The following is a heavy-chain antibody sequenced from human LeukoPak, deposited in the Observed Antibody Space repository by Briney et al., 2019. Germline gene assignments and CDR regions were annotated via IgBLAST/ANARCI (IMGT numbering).Heavy chain of an antibody. V-gene: IGHV3-30*14. CDR1: GFTFSSYA. CDR3: ARVFWAGTAIDY. CDR2: ISYDGSNE. Sequence: GGSLRLACAASGFTFSSYAMHWVRQAPGKGLEWVAVISYDGSNEFYADSVKGRFTISRNNSKNTLYLQMNSLRPEDTAVYYCARVFWAGTAIDYWGQGTLVTVSS. D-gene: IGHD3/OR15-3a*01. J-gene: IGHJ4*02.